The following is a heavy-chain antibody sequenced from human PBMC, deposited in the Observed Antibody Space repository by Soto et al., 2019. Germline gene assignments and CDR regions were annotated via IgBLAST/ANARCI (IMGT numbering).Heavy chain of an antibody. V-gene: IGHV3-30*18. CDR1: GFTFSSYG. Sequence: PGGSLRLSCAASGFTFSSYGMHWVRQAPGKGLEWVAVISYDGSNKYYADSVKGRFTISRDNSKSTLYLQMNSLRAEDTAVYYCAKDGLVGATTDYYYGMDVWGQGTTVTVSS. CDR2: ISYDGSNK. CDR3: AKDGLVGATTDYYYGMDV. D-gene: IGHD1-26*01. J-gene: IGHJ6*02.